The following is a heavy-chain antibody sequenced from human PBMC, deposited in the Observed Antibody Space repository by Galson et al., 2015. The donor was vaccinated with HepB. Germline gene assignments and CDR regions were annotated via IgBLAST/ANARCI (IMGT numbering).Heavy chain of an antibody. V-gene: IGHV3-7*01. D-gene: IGHD6-19*01. J-gene: IGHJ3*02. CDR1: GFTFSSYW. CDR2: IKQDGSEK. CDR3: ARDSGWSPADDAFDI. Sequence: SLRLSCAASGFTFSSYWMSWVRQAPGKGLEWVANIKQDGSEKYYVDSVKGRFTISRDNAKNSLYLQMNSLRAEDTAVYYCARDSGWSPADDAFDIWGQGTMVTVSS.